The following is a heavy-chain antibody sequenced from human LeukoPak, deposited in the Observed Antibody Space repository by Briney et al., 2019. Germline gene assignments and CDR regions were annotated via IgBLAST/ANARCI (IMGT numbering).Heavy chain of an antibody. V-gene: IGHV3-7*01. CDR2: IKQDGSEK. D-gene: IGHD3-16*02. CDR1: GFTLSSYW. CDR3: ARGMITFGGVIAFIDY. Sequence: GGSLRLSCAASGFTLSSYWMSWVRQAPGKGLEWVANIKQDGSEKYYVDSVKGRFTISRDNAKNSLYLQMNSLRAEDTAVYYCARGMITFGGVIAFIDYWGQGTLVTVSS. J-gene: IGHJ4*02.